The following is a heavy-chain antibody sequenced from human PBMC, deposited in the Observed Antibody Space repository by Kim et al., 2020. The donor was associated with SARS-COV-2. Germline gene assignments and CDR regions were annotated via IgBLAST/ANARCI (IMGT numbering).Heavy chain of an antibody. J-gene: IGHJ4*02. V-gene: IGHV3-30*03. CDR2: ITYDGTNK. CDR3: ARGSSGWLRDYFDF. CDR1: GFTFRTSG. Sequence: GESLKISCAASGFTFRTSGMHWVRQAPGMGLEWVAVITYDGTNKYYADSVKGRFTVSRDNSKNTLYLQVNSLKPEDTAVYYCARGSSGWLRDYFDFWGQGTLVTVSS. D-gene: IGHD6-19*01.